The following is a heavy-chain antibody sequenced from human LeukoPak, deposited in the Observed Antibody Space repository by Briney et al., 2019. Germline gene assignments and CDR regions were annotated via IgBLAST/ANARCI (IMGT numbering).Heavy chain of an antibody. D-gene: IGHD3-22*01. CDR1: GYSFSNYW. V-gene: IGHV5-51*01. Sequence: GESLKISCKGSGYSFSNYWIGRVRQMPGKGPECMGIIYSGDSDTRYSPSFQGQVTISADKSISTAYLQWSSLKASDTAMYYCARSIYYDNSGYYYYFDYWGQGTLVTVSS. J-gene: IGHJ4*02. CDR2: IYSGDSDT. CDR3: ARSIYYDNSGYYYYFDY.